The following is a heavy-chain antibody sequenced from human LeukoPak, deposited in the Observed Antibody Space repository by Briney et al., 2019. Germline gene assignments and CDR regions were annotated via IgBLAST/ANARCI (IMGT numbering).Heavy chain of an antibody. J-gene: IGHJ4*02. Sequence: GGSLRLSCAASGFIFSSYWMSWVRQAPGKGLEWVANIKQDGSEKYYVDSVKGRFTISRVNAKNSLYLQMNSPRAEDTAVYYCARDTDSGDPFDYWGQGTLVTVSS. CDR1: GFIFSSYW. CDR2: IKQDGSEK. V-gene: IGHV3-7*03. D-gene: IGHD4-17*01. CDR3: ARDTDSGDPFDY.